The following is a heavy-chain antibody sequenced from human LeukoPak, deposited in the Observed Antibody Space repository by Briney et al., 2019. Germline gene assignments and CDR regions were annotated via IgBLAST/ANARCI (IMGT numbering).Heavy chain of an antibody. J-gene: IGHJ4*02. CDR2: IWYDGSNK. CDR3: ARDRAAADLDY. Sequence: GGSLILSCAASGFTFSSYGMHWVRQAPGKGLEWVAVIWYDGSNKFYADSVKGRFTISRDNSKNTLYLQMNSLRAEDTAVYYCARDRAAADLDYWGQGTLVTVSS. CDR1: GFTFSSYG. V-gene: IGHV3-33*01. D-gene: IGHD6-13*01.